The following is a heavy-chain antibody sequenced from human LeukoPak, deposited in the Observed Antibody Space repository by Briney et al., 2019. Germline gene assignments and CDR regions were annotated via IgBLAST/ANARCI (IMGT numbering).Heavy chain of an antibody. J-gene: IGHJ3*02. V-gene: IGHV1-2*02. CDR2: INPNSGGT. CDR1: GYTFTGYY. D-gene: IGHD3-9*01. Sequence: ASVKVSCKASGYTFTGYYMHWVRQAPGQGLEWMGWINPNSGGTNYAQKFQGRVTMTRNTSISTAYMELSSLRSEDTAVYYCARVAYYDILTGYSYDAFDIWGQGTMVTVSS. CDR3: ARVAYYDILTGYSYDAFDI.